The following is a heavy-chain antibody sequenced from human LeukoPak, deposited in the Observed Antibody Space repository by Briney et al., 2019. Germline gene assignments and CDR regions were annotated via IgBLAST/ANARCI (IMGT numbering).Heavy chain of an antibody. J-gene: IGHJ4*02. V-gene: IGHV3-23*01. CDR3: AKDPSSVVAATGFDY. D-gene: IGHD5-12*01. CDR2: ISGSGGST. Sequence: GGSLRLSCAASGFTFSSYAMSWVRQAPGEGLEWVSAISGSGGSTYYADSVKGRFTISRDNSKNTLYLQMNSLRAEDTAVYYCAKDPSSVVAATGFDYWGQGTLVTVST. CDR1: GFTFSSYA.